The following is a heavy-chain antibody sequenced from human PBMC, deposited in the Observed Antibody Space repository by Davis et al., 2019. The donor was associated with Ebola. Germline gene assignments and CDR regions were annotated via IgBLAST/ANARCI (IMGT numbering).Heavy chain of an antibody. V-gene: IGHV1-69*13. J-gene: IGHJ4*02. CDR2: IIPIFGTA. D-gene: IGHD2-2*01. CDR1: GGTFSSYA. Sequence: SVKVSCKASGGTFSSYAISWVRQAPGQGLEWMGGIIPIFGTANYAQKFQGRVTITADESTSTAYMELSSLRSEDTAVYYCARGEAGYCSSTSCFYFDYWGQGTLVTVSS. CDR3: ARGEAGYCSSTSCFYFDY.